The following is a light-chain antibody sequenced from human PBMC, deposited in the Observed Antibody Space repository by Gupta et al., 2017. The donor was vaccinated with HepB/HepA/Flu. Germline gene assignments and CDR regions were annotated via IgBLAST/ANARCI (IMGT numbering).Light chain of an antibody. CDR1: SNDVGNQG. J-gene: IGLJ2*01. CDR2: RNN. Sequence: QAGMTQAPAVAKALRQTATFTCTGNSNDVGNQGAAWLQQHHGHPPKLLLYRNNNRPSGISARFFSSTAAKNASPLTICLQPEDEADYYCCSSDSPLSDLVFGGGTKLTVL. V-gene: IGLV10-54*04. CDR3: CSSDSPLSDLV.